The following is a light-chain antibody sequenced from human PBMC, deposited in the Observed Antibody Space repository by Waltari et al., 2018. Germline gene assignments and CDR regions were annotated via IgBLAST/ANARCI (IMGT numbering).Light chain of an antibody. J-gene: IGKJ4*01. CDR1: QTINKY. Sequence: DIHMTQSPSSLSASVGDRVTITCRASQTINKYLNWYQPKPEKAPKVLIPVVSYLHSGVPARFSGSGSGTDFTLTISSLQPEDFATYYCQQSDSLPLTFGGGTKVEIK. V-gene: IGKV1-39*01. CDR3: QQSDSLPLT. CDR2: VVS.